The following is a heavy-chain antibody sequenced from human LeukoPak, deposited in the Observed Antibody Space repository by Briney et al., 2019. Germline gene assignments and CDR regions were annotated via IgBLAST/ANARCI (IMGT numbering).Heavy chain of an antibody. CDR1: GFIFSSYW. J-gene: IGHJ4*02. V-gene: IGHV3-74*01. D-gene: IGHD6-13*01. CDR2: INSDGSST. Sequence: GGSLRLSCAASGFIFSSYWTHWVRQAPGKGLVWVSRINSDGSSTSYADSVKGRFTISRDNAKNSLYLQMNSLRAEDTALYYCAKDLEQQPAGTFDYWGQGTLVTVSS. CDR3: AKDLEQQPAGTFDY.